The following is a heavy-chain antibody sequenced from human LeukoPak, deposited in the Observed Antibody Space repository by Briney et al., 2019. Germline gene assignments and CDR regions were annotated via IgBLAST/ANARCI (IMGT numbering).Heavy chain of an antibody. CDR1: GYTFTYYY. Sequence: ASVKVSCKASGYTFTYYYMHSVRQAPRQRRGWMGWINPNSGGTNYAQKSQGRVTMTRDTSISTAYMELSRLRSDDTAVYYCVTGRWGVDYWGQGTLVTVSS. D-gene: IGHD3-16*01. V-gene: IGHV1-2*02. J-gene: IGHJ4*02. CDR3: VTGRWGVDY. CDR2: INPNSGGT.